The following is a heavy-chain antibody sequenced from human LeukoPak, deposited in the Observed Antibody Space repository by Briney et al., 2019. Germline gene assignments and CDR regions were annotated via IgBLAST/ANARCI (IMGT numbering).Heavy chain of an antibody. V-gene: IGHV1-46*01. CDR2: INPSGGST. CDR1: GYTFTSYY. Sequence: ASVKVSFKASGYTFTSYYMHWVRQAPGQGLEWMGIINPSGGSTSYAQKFQGRVTMTRDTSTSTVYMELSSLRSEDTAVYYCARVGYCSSTSCQNWFDPWGQGTLVTVSS. CDR3: ARVGYCSSTSCQNWFDP. D-gene: IGHD2-2*01. J-gene: IGHJ5*02.